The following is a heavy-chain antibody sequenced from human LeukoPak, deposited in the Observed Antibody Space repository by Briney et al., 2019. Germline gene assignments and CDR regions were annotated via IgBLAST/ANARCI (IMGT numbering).Heavy chain of an antibody. CDR2: IYYSGST. V-gene: IGHV4-59*01. CDR1: GGSISSYY. D-gene: IGHD6-19*01. Sequence: PSETLSLTCTVSGGSISSYYWSWIRQPPGKGLEWIGYIYYSGSTNYNPSLKSRVTISVDTSKNQFSLKLSSVTAADTAVYYCARGPYSSGWPYNYYYYGMDVWGQGTTVTVSS. CDR3: ARGPYSSGWPYNYYYYGMDV. J-gene: IGHJ6*02.